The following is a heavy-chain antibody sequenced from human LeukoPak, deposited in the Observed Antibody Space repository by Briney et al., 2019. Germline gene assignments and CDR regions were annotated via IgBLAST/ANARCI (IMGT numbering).Heavy chain of an antibody. D-gene: IGHD2-8*01. CDR3: ARVATRHVYHHAP. CDR1: EYTFTSYD. Sequence: ASVKVSCKASEYTFTSYDINWVRRATGQGLEWMGWMNPNRGNTGYAQKFQGRVTMTRNTSISTAYMELSSLRSEDTAVSYCARVATRHVYHHAPGGQGTLVTVSS. V-gene: IGHV1-8*01. J-gene: IGHJ4*02. CDR2: MNPNRGNT.